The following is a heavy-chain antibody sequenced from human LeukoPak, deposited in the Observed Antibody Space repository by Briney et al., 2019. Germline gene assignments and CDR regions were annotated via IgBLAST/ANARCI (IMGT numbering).Heavy chain of an antibody. CDR3: AKEGYNWNEFFFDY. CDR2: IVGSGDKT. CDR1: GFTFSSYS. V-gene: IGHV3-23*01. Sequence: PGGSLRLSCAASGFTFSSYSMNWVRQAPGKGLEWVSGIVGSGDKTYYADSVKGRFTITRDNSKNTLYLQMNSLRAEDTAVYYCAKEGYNWNEFFFDYWGQGTLVTVSS. J-gene: IGHJ4*02. D-gene: IGHD1-20*01.